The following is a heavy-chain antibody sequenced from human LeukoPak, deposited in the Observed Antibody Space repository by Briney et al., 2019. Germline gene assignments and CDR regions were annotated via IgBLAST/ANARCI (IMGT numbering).Heavy chain of an antibody. J-gene: IGHJ4*02. V-gene: IGHV3-23*01. CDR1: GFTFSSYA. CDR3: AKDQSVVYNGSYYRYFDY. CDR2: ISGSGGST. Sequence: GGSLRLSCAASGFTFSSYAMSWVRQAPGKGLEWVSAISGSGGSTYYADSVKGRFTISRDNSKNTLYLQMNSLRAEDTAVYYCAKDQSVVYNGSYYRYFDYWGQGTLVTVSS. D-gene: IGHD1-26*01.